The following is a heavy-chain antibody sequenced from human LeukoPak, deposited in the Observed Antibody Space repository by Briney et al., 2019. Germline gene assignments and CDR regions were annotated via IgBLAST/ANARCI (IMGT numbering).Heavy chain of an antibody. CDR2: IYHSGST. CDR3: CRFYCSGGSCTNPHPRNPPPLGRPHRKTGGWFRP. J-gene: IGHJ5*02. Sequence: SQTLSLTCAVSGGSISSGGYSWSWIRQPPGKGLEWIGYIYHSGSTYYNPSLKSRVTISVDRSKNQFSLKLSSVTAADTAVYYCCRFYCSGGSCTNPHPRNPPPLGRPHRKTGGWFRPLGPGTLVTVSS. CDR1: GGSISSGGYS. D-gene: IGHD2-15*01. V-gene: IGHV4-30-2*01.